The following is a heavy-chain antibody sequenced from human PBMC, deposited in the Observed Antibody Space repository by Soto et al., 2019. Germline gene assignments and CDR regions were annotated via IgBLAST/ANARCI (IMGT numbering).Heavy chain of an antibody. Sequence: GGSLRLSCAASGFSFSSYGMHWVRQAPGKGLDWVAVIWYDGSNKYYAESVKGRFTISRDNSKNTLYVQMDSLTVEDTAVYYCARAQYTGSYFDACDVWGQGTMVTVSS. V-gene: IGHV3-33*03. CDR2: IWYDGSNK. CDR1: GFSFSSYG. J-gene: IGHJ3*01. CDR3: ARAQYTGSYFDACDV. D-gene: IGHD1-26*01.